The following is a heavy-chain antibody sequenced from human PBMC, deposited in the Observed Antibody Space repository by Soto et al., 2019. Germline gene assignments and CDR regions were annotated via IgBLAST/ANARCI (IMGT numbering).Heavy chain of an antibody. Sequence: PSETLSLTCAVSGGSISSYYWSWIRQPPGKGLKWIGYIYYSGSTNYNPSLKSRVTISVDTSKNQFSLKLPSVTAADTAVYYCARSRYTSGWWTPPFDYWGQGTLVTVSS. V-gene: IGHV4-59*01. CDR2: IYYSGST. D-gene: IGHD6-19*01. J-gene: IGHJ4*02. CDR1: GGSISSYY. CDR3: ARSRYTSGWWTPPFDY.